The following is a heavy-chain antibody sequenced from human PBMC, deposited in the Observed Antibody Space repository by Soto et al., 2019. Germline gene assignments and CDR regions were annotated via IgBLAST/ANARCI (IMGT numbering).Heavy chain of an antibody. CDR3: ARHRAAPTASWLDP. Sequence: SETLSLTCTVFGGSISSSAFKWAWIRQSPGKGLEWIGSVYYSGSTSYNPSLKSRVTISVDTSTNQFSLHLSSVTAADTAVYYCARHRAAPTASWLDPRGQGTLVTVSS. V-gene: IGHV4-39*01. CDR2: VYYSGST. CDR1: GGSISSSAFK. J-gene: IGHJ5*02. D-gene: IGHD6-13*01.